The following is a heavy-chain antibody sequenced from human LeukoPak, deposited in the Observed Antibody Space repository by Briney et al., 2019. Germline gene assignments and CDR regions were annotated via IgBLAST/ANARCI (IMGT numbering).Heavy chain of an antibody. V-gene: IGHV3-30*02. J-gene: IGHJ4*02. CDR1: GFTFSSYG. Sequence: PGGSLRLSCAASGFTFSSYGMHWVRQAPGKGQEWVAFIRYDGSNKYYADSVKGRSTISRDNSKNTLYLQMNSLRAEDTAVYYCAKERRDGYNFRLQNRKDNYFDYWGQGTLVTVSS. CDR3: AKERRDGYNFRLQNRKDNYFDY. D-gene: IGHD5-24*01. CDR2: IRYDGSNK.